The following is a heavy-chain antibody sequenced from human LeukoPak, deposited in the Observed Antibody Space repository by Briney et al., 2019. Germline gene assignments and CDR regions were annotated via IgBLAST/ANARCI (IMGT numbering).Heavy chain of an antibody. D-gene: IGHD3-22*01. V-gene: IGHV1-24*01. J-gene: IGHJ4*02. CDR3: ATAGNYYDSSGYCC. CDR2: FDPEDGET. Sequence: APVKVSCKVSGYTLTELSMHWVRQAPGKGLEWMGGFDPEDGETIYAQKFQGRVTMTEDTSTDTAYMELSSLRSEDTAVYYCATAGNYYDSSGYCCWGQGTLVTVSS. CDR1: GYTLTELS.